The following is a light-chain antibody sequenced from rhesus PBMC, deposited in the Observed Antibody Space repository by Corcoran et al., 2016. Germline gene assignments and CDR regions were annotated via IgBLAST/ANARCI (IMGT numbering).Light chain of an antibody. V-gene: IGKV1-36*02. CDR1: QGIDDY. CDR3: LQGYGVPLT. CDR2: AAS. Sequence: DIQMTQSPSSLSASVGDRVTITCRASQGIDDYLSWYQQKPEKSPKRLIYAASSWESGVPSRFSGGGSGTGFTLTLSGLQPEDFADYYCLQGYGVPLTFGGGTKVELK. J-gene: IGKJ4*01.